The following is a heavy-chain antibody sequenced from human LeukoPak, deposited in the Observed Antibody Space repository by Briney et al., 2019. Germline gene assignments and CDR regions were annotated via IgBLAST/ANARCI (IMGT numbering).Heavy chain of an antibody. V-gene: IGHV3-30*18. Sequence: PGRSLRLSCAASGFTFSSYGMHWVRQAPGKGLEWVAVISNDGINKYYLDSVKGRFTISRDNSKNTLYLQMNSLRAEDTAVYYCAKEPGPWGQGTLVTVSS. D-gene: IGHD1-14*01. CDR1: GFTFSSYG. CDR2: ISNDGINK. J-gene: IGHJ5*02. CDR3: AKEPGP.